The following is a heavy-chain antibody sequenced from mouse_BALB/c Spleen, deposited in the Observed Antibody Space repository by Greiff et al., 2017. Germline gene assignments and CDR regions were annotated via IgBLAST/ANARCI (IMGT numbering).Heavy chain of an antibody. J-gene: IGHJ4*01. Sequence: EVQLVESGGGLVKPGGSLKLSCAASGFTFSSYAMSWVRQTPEKRLEWVATISSGGSYTYYPDSVKGRFTISRDNAKNTLYLQMSSLRSEDTAMYYCARPTSDYAMDYWGQGTSVTVSS. V-gene: IGHV5-9-3*01. CDR3: ARPTSDYAMDY. CDR2: ISSGGSYT. D-gene: IGHD3-1*01. CDR1: GFTFSSYA.